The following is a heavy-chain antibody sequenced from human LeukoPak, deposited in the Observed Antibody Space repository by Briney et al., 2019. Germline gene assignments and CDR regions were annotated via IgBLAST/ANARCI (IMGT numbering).Heavy chain of an antibody. V-gene: IGHV1-69*13. D-gene: IGHD2-21*02. CDR2: IIPIFGTA. J-gene: IGHJ3*02. CDR1: GGTFSSYA. CDR3: ARDFYCGGDCYSRGGDAFDI. Sequence: GASVKVSCKASGGTFSSYAISWVRQAPGQGLEWMGGIIPIFGTANYAQKFQGRVTITADESTSTAYMELSSLRSEDTAVYYCARDFYCGGDCYSRGGDAFDIWGQGTMVTVSS.